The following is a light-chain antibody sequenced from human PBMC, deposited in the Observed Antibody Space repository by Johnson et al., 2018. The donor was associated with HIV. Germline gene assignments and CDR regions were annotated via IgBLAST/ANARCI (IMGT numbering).Light chain of an antibody. CDR2: DNN. Sequence: QSALTQPPSVSAAPGQKVTISCSGSSSNIGNNYVSWYQQLPGTAPKLLIYDNNKRPSGIPDRFSGSKSGTSATLGITGLQTGDEADYYCETWDNSLIAYVFGTGTKVTVL. J-gene: IGLJ1*01. V-gene: IGLV1-51*02. CDR3: ETWDNSLIAYV. CDR1: SSNIGNNY.